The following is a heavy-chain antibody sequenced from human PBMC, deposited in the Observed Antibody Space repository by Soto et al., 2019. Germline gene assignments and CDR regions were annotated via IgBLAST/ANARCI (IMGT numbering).Heavy chain of an antibody. Sequence: PGGSLRLSCAASGFTFRSYALSWVRQAPGKGLEWVSSISVSGVSTYYADSVRGRFTISRDNSKNSVYLQMNSLRAKDTAVYYCAKARMGDRSSLDYWGQGTLVTVSS. D-gene: IGHD3-16*01. CDR3: AKARMGDRSSLDY. CDR2: ISVSGVST. CDR1: GFTFRSYA. V-gene: IGHV3-23*01. J-gene: IGHJ4*02.